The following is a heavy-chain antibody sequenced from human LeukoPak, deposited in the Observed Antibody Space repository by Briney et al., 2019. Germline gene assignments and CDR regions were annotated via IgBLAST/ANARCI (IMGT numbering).Heavy chain of an antibody. J-gene: IGHJ6*02. CDR2: INHSGST. Sequence: PSEILSLTCAVYGGSFSGYYWSWIRQPPGKGLEWIGEINHSGSTNYNPSLKSRVTISVDTSKNQFSLKLSSVTAADTAVYYCARDNSNYYYGMDVWGQGTTVTVSS. V-gene: IGHV4-34*01. D-gene: IGHD1-20*01. CDR1: GGSFSGYY. CDR3: ARDNSNYYYGMDV.